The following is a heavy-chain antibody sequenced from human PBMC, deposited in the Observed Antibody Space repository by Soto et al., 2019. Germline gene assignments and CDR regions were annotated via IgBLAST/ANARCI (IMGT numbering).Heavy chain of an antibody. V-gene: IGHV4-30-4*08. J-gene: IGHJ5*02. D-gene: IGHD3-22*01. Sequence: SETLSLTCTVSGGSISSYYWSWIRQPPGKGLEWIGYIYYSGSTYYNPSLKSRVTISADTSKNQFSLKLSSMTAADTAVYYCARGYDRRYYYDSSGYYNWFDPWGQGTLVTVSS. CDR3: ARGYDRRYYYDSSGYYNWFDP. CDR2: IYYSGST. CDR1: GGSISSYY.